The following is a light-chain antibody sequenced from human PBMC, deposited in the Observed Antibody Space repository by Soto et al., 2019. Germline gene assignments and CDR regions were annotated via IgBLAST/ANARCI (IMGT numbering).Light chain of an antibody. Sequence: DIQMTQSTSSLSASVGDRVTLTCRASQSISVYLNWYQQKPGNAPNLLIYAASSLQSGVPSRFSGSGSETELTLTISSLRPEDFATYYCQQTFRIPRTFGGGTKVDIK. CDR2: AAS. CDR3: QQTFRIPRT. CDR1: QSISVY. J-gene: IGKJ4*01. V-gene: IGKV1-39*01.